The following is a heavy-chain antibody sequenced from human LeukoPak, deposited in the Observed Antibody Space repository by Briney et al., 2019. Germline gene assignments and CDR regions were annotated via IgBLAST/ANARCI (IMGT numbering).Heavy chain of an antibody. D-gene: IGHD5-18*01. CDR1: GYTFTTYP. V-gene: IGHV7-4-1*02. CDR2: INTNTGNP. J-gene: IGHJ5*02. CDR3: ARVAYTSGYTWFDP. Sequence: ASVKVSCKASGYTFTTYPINWMQQAPGQGLEWMGWINTNTGNPTYAQGFSGRFVFSLDTSVSTAYLQITSLKAEDSALYYCARVAYTSGYTWFDPWGQGTLVTVSS.